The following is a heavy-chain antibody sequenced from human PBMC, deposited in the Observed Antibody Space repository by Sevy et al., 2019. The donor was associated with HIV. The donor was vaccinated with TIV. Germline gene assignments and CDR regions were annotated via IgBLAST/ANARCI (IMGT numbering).Heavy chain of an antibody. D-gene: IGHD6-19*01. CDR2: ITDNGAKT. J-gene: IGHJ4*02. V-gene: IGHV3-23*01. CDR1: GFSFYTHA. CDR3: AKTEYTSGWFY. Sequence: GGSLRLSCPTSGFSFYTHAMTWVRQAPGKGLEWVASITDNGAKTFYADSVKGRFTISRDNSQSTLFLHMNSLRGDDTAVYFCAKTEYTSGWFYWGQGTLVTVSS.